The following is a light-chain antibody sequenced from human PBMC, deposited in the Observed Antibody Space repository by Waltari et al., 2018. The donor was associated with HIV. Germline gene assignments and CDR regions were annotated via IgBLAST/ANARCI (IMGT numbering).Light chain of an antibody. CDR3: CSYAGSFTLV. CDR2: EVS. CDR1: RSDVGSSNL. J-gene: IGLJ3*02. Sequence: QSALTQPASASGSPGQSITISCTGTRSDVGSSNLVSWYQQHSGNAPKLWLDEVSRRPPGVSNRCSGCKSGKTASLTISRLQAEDEAEYYCCSYAGSFTLVFGGGTKLTVL. V-gene: IGLV2-23*02.